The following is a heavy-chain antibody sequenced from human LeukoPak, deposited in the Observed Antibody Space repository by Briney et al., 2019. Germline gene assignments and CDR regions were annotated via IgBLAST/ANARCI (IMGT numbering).Heavy chain of an antibody. J-gene: IGHJ3*02. D-gene: IGHD1-26*01. Sequence: GGSLRLSCAASGFTFSSYGMHWVHQAPGKGLEWVAVISYDGSNKYYADSVKGRFTISRDNSKNTLYLQMNSLRAEDTAVYYCAKDHPYSGSYWGHDAFEIWGQGTMVTVSS. CDR1: GFTFSSYG. V-gene: IGHV3-30*18. CDR2: ISYDGSNK. CDR3: AKDHPYSGSYWGHDAFEI.